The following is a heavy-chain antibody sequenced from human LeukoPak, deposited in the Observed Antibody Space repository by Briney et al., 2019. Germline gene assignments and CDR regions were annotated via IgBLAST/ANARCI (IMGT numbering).Heavy chain of an antibody. D-gene: IGHD3-3*01. V-gene: IGHV3-15*01. CDR2: IKSKTDGGTT. CDR1: GFTFSNAW. CDR3: TTGGDDFWSGYCKGHYYGTDV. Sequence: PGGSLRLSCAASGFTFSNAWMSWVRQAPGKGLEWVGRIKSKTDGGTTDYAAPVKGRFTISRDDSKNTLYLQMNSLKTEDTAVYYCTTGGDDFWSGYCKGHYYGTDVWGQGTTVTVSS. J-gene: IGHJ6*02.